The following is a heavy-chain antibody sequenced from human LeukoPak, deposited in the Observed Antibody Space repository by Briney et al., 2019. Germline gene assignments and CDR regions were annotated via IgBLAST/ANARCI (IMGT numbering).Heavy chain of an antibody. CDR3: ASSIMITFGGVIAFDY. J-gene: IGHJ4*02. D-gene: IGHD3-16*02. Sequence: ASVKVSCKASGYTFTNYAVHWLRQAPGQRLEWMAWIKPDSGVTRYSHNLQGRVIIMRDTSTSTVYMELSSLRSEDTAVYYCASSIMITFGGVIAFDYWGQGTLVTVSS. CDR2: IKPDSGVT. CDR1: GYTFTNYA. V-gene: IGHV1-3*01.